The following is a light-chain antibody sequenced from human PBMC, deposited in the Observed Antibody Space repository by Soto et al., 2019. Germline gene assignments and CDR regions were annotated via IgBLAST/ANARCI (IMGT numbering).Light chain of an antibody. CDR3: QSYDSSLSGL. V-gene: IGLV1-40*01. J-gene: IGLJ2*01. CDR1: SSNIGAGYD. Sequence: QSVVTQPPSVSGAPGQRVTISCTGSSSNIGAGYDVHWYQQLPGTAPKVLIYGNSNRPSGVPDRFSGSKSGTSASLAITGLQAEDEADYYCQSYDSSLSGLFGGGTKLTVL. CDR2: GNS.